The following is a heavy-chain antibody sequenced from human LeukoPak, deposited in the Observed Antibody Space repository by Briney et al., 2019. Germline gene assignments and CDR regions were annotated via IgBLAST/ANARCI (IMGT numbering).Heavy chain of an antibody. J-gene: IGHJ6*03. CDR1: GGSISSYY. CDR2: IYTSGST. Sequence: PSETLSLTCTVSGGSISSYYWSWIRQPAGKGLEWIGRIYTSGSTNYNPSLKSRVTMSVDTSKNQFSLKLSSVTAADTAVYYCARDRRYDSSGYYSTGYYYYMDVWGKGTTVTVSS. CDR3: ARDRRYDSSGYYSTGYYYYMDV. V-gene: IGHV4-4*07. D-gene: IGHD3-22*01.